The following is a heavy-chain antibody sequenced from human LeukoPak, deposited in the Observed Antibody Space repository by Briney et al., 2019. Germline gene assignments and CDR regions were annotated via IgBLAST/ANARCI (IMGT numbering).Heavy chain of an antibody. CDR3: AGSYLSDCSGGSCYSPYFDY. D-gene: IGHD2-15*01. V-gene: IGHV4-39*01. CDR2: IYYSGST. Sequence: KASETLSLTCTVSGGSISSSSYYWGWIRQPPGKGLEWIGSIYYSGSTYYNPSLKSRVTISVDTSKNQFSLKLSSVTAADTAVYYCAGSYLSDCSGGSCYSPYFDYWGQGTLVTVSS. J-gene: IGHJ4*02. CDR1: GGSISSSSYY.